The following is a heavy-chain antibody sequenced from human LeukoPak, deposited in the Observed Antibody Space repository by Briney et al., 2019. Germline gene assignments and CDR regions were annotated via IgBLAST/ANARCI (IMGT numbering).Heavy chain of an antibody. CDR3: ASLGITMVRGVSSFDP. J-gene: IGHJ5*02. CDR1: GFTFSSYA. Sequence: PGGSLRLSCAASGFTFSSYARSWVRQAPGKGLEWVHAISGSGGSTYYADSVKGRFTISRDNSKNTLYLQMNSLRAEDTAVYYCASLGITMVRGVSSFDPWGQGTLVTVSS. V-gene: IGHV3-23*01. CDR2: ISGSGGST. D-gene: IGHD3-10*01.